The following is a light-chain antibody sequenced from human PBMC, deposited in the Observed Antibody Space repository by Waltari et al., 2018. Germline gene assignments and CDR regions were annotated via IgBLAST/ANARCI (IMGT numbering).Light chain of an antibody. V-gene: IGKV3D-15*01. CDR1: QSVRSN. Sequence: EIVMPQSPATLSVSPGERATLSCRDSQSVRSNYLAWYQQKPGQAPRLLIYGVSTRATGIPDRFSGSGSGTDFTLTISSLQSEDFAVYYCQHYTNWPLTFGGGTKVEIK. CDR2: GVS. J-gene: IGKJ4*01. CDR3: QHYTNWPLT.